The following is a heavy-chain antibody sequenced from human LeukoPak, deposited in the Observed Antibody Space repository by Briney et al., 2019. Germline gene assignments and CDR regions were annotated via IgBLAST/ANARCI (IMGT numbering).Heavy chain of an antibody. CDR1: GFTFSSYA. CDR3: AKGHSYFGWLQFGGDY. D-gene: IGHD5-24*01. CDR2: ISAGGGRT. V-gene: IGHV3-23*01. Sequence: PGGSLRLSCAASGFTFSSYAMNWVRQAPGKGLEWVSAISAGGGRTNYADSVQGRFTISRDNSKNTLFLQMNSLRAEDTAVYYCAKGHSYFGWLQFGGDYWGQGTLVTVSS. J-gene: IGHJ4*02.